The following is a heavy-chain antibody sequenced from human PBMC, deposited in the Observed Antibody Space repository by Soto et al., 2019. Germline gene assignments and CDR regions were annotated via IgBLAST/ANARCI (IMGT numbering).Heavy chain of an antibody. J-gene: IGHJ4*02. Sequence: QLQLQESGPGLVKPSETLSLTCTVSGVSISSSSCYWGWIRQPPGKGLEWIGSMYYGGSTYYNPSLKSRVTISESTSKNQFSLTLSYVTAADTAMYYCARHNNSAWYAALDYWGQGTLVTVSS. V-gene: IGHV4-39*01. CDR1: GVSISSSSCY. CDR3: ARHNNSAWYAALDY. D-gene: IGHD6-19*01. CDR2: MYYGGST.